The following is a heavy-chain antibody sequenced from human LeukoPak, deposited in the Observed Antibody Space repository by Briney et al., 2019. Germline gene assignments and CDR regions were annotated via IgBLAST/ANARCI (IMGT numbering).Heavy chain of an antibody. J-gene: IGHJ4*02. CDR3: ARNPLLYYYDSSGYPYYFDY. D-gene: IGHD3-22*01. CDR1: GGSISSYY. CDR2: IYYSGST. Sequence: SETLSLTCTVSGGSISSYYWSWIRQPPGKGLEWIGYIYYSGSTNYNPSLKSRVTISVDTSKNQFSLKLSSVTAADTAVYYCARNPLLYYYDSSGYPYYFDYWGQGTLVTVSS. V-gene: IGHV4-59*01.